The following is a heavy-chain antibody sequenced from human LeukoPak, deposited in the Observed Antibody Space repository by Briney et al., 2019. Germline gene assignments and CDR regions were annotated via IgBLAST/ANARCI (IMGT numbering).Heavy chain of an antibody. D-gene: IGHD1-26*01. V-gene: IGHV4-59*08. Sequence: PSETLSLTCTVSGASISSFYWSWIRQPPGKGLEWVGYIHYSGNTNYNPSLKTRVTISRDMSKNLISLKLTSLTAADTAVYYCARAWDDSGSYRSGWFDPWGQGTLVTVSS. CDR2: IHYSGNT. CDR3: ARAWDDSGSYRSGWFDP. J-gene: IGHJ5*02. CDR1: GASISSFY.